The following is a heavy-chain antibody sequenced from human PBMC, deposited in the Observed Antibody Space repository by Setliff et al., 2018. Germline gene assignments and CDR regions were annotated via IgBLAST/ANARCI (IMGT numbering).Heavy chain of an antibody. CDR3: ARTRYGLGGRPY. CDR1: GDSISSATNY. J-gene: IGHJ4*02. D-gene: IGHD2-15*01. Sequence: PSETLSLTCTVSGDSISSATNYWSWIRQPAGKGLEWIGFIHYSGSTNYNPSLKSRVTISLDTPKNQFSLRLSSVTAADTAVYYCARTRYGLGGRPYWGQGTLVTV. CDR2: IHYSGST. V-gene: IGHV4-61*10.